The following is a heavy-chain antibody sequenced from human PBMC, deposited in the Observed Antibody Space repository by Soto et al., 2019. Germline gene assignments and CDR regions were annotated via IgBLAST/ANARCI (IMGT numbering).Heavy chain of an antibody. Sequence: SETLSLTCAVYGGSFSDYYWTWIRQPPGKGLEWIGEINHSGSTNYNPSLKSRVTISVDTSKNQFSLKLSSVTAADTAVHYCARTRSSGWALDYWGQGTLVTVPS. D-gene: IGHD6-19*01. J-gene: IGHJ4*02. CDR2: INHSGST. V-gene: IGHV4-34*01. CDR1: GGSFSDYY. CDR3: ARTRSSGWALDY.